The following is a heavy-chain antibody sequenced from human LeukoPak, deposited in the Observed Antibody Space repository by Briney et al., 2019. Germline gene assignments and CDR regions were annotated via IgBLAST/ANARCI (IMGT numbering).Heavy chain of an antibody. D-gene: IGHD2-2*01. J-gene: IGHJ4*02. V-gene: IGHV3-48*01. Sequence: PGGSLRLSCAASGFTFSSYSMNWVRQAPRKGLEWISYIGISSGNTKYADSVKGRFTISGDKAKNSVYLQMNSLRVEDTAVYYCARDTKYAFDNWGQGTLVTVSS. CDR3: ARDTKYAFDN. CDR2: IGISSGNT. CDR1: GFTFSSYS.